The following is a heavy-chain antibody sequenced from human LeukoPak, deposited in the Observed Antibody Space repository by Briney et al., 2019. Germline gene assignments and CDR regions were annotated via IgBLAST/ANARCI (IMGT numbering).Heavy chain of an antibody. D-gene: IGHD6-13*01. V-gene: IGHV4-59*01. Sequence: SETLSLTCTVSGGSISSYYWSWIRQSPGKGLEWIGSIYDSGTNYNPSLRSRVTMSVDTSKNHFSLSLSSVTAADTAIYYCANTRDSGSGYSWGQGTLVTVSS. CDR2: IYDSGT. J-gene: IGHJ5*02. CDR3: ANTRDSGSGYS. CDR1: GGSISSYY.